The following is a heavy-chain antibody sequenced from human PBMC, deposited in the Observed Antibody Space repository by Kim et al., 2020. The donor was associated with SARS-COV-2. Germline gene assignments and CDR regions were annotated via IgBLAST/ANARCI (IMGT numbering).Heavy chain of an antibody. J-gene: IGHJ3*02. CDR2: ISSNGGST. CDR3: VKEDPEYAFDI. CDR1: GFTFSSYA. V-gene: IGHV3-64D*09. D-gene: IGHD3-10*01. Sequence: GGSLRLSCSASGFTFSSYAMHWVRQAPGKGLEYVSAISSNGGSTYYADSVKGRFTISRDNSKNTLYLQMSSLRAEDTAVYYCVKEDPEYAFDIWGQGTMVTVSS.